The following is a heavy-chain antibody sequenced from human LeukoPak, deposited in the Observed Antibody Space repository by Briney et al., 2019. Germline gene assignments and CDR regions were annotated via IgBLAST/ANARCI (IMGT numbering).Heavy chain of an antibody. CDR1: GGSFSGYY. Sequence: SETLSLTCAVYGGSFSGYYWSWIRQPPGKGLEWIGEINHSGGTNYNPSLKSRVTISVDTSKNQFSLRLSSVTAADTAVYYCARGGSGYSHLSPYMDVWGKGTTVTVSS. J-gene: IGHJ6*03. V-gene: IGHV4-34*01. D-gene: IGHD5-18*01. CDR2: INHSGGT. CDR3: ARGGSGYSHLSPYMDV.